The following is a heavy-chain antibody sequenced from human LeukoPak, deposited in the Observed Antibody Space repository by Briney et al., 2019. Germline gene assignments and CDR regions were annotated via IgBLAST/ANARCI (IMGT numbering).Heavy chain of an antibody. V-gene: IGHV4-30-2*01. CDR1: GGSISSGGYY. J-gene: IGHJ6*03. Sequence: PSETLSLTSTVSGGSISSGGYYWSWIRQPPGKGLEWIGYIYHSGSTYYNPSLKSRVTISVDRSKNQFSLKLSSVTAADTAVYYCAREPLQAGFGYYYMDVWGKGTTVTVSS. CDR2: IYHSGST. CDR3: AREPLQAGFGYYYMDV. D-gene: IGHD1-14*01.